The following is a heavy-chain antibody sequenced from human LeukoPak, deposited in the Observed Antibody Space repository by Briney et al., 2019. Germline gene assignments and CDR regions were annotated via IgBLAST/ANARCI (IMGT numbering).Heavy chain of an antibody. Sequence: GSLRLSCAASGFTFSSYWMRWVRQAPGKGLEWVSSISYSGPHMFYADSVRGRFTISRDNAENSLFLQMNSLRAEDTAVYFCASNDYRDEGIDSWGQGTLVTVSS. CDR2: ISYSGPHM. CDR3: ASNDYRDEGIDS. D-gene: IGHD4-17*01. V-gene: IGHV3-21*01. J-gene: IGHJ4*02. CDR1: GFTFSSYW.